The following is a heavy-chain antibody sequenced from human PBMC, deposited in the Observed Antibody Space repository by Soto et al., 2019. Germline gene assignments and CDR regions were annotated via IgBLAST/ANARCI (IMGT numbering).Heavy chain of an antibody. CDR2: ISGRGTNT. V-gene: IGHV3-23*01. Sequence: PXGSLRVSCAASRSISTTTTLSWVRQAPGKGLEWVSTISGRGTNTYYADSVKGRFIISRDNLKNTVNLQMNGLGVEDTAIYYCATSFRYFDNWGQGTRVTVSS. CDR3: ATSFRYFDN. J-gene: IGHJ4*02. CDR1: RSISTTTT.